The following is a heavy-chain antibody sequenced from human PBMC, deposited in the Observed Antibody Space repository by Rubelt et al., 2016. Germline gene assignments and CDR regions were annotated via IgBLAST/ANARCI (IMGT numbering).Heavy chain of an antibody. V-gene: IGHV4-59*12. CDR3: ARDWGSYP. D-gene: IGHD3-16*01. J-gene: IGHJ5*02. CDR2: YYSGST. Sequence: YYSGSTSYNPSLKSRVTISVDTSKNQFSLKLSSVTAADTAVYYCARDWGSYPWGQGTLVTVSS.